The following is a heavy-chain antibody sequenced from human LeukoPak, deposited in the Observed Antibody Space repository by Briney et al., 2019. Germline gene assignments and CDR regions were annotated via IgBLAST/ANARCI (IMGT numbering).Heavy chain of an antibody. CDR2: MNPNSGNT. J-gene: IGHJ6*03. CDR1: GYTFTSYD. D-gene: IGHD3-9*01. Sequence: ASVKVSCKASGYTFTSYDINWVRQATGQGLEWMGWMNPNSGNTGYAQKFQGRVTMTRNTSISTAYMELSSLRSEDTAVYYCARGLRYFDWLLHLHYYYMDVWGKGTTVTISS. V-gene: IGHV1-8*01. CDR3: ARGLRYFDWLLHLHYYYMDV.